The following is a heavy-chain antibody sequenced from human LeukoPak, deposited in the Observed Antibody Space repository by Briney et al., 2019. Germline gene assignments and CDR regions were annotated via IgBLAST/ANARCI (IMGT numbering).Heavy chain of an antibody. Sequence: GGSLRLSCAASGFTFSSYWMSWVRQAPGKGLEWVANIKQDGSEKYYVDSVKGRFTISRDNAKNSLYLQMNSLRAEDTAVYYCAKEGAYYYDSSGLSIEAWGQGTLVTVSS. J-gene: IGHJ5*02. D-gene: IGHD3-22*01. CDR1: GFTFSSYW. V-gene: IGHV3-7*01. CDR2: IKQDGSEK. CDR3: AKEGAYYYDSSGLSIEA.